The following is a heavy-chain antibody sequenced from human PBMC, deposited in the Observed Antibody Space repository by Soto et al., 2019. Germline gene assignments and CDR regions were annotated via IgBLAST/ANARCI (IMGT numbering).Heavy chain of an antibody. Sequence: QVQLQESGPGLVKPSETLSLTCTVSGGSISSYYWSWIRQPPGKGLEWIGYIYYSGSTNYNPSLKSRVTISVDTSKNQFSLKLSSVTSADTAVYYCASSLYDKRFDPWGQGTLVTVSS. J-gene: IGHJ5*02. V-gene: IGHV4-59*01. CDR2: IYYSGST. D-gene: IGHD3-22*01. CDR1: GGSISSYY. CDR3: ASSLYDKRFDP.